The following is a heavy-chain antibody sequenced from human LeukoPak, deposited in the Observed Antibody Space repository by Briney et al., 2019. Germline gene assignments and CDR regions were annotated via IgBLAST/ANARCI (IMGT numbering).Heavy chain of an antibody. V-gene: IGHV3-11*01. CDR3: AKDERNWNYNLASQTYD. J-gene: IGHJ4*02. CDR2: ISSSGSTI. CDR1: GFTFSDYY. Sequence: KTGGSLRLSYAASGFTFSDYYMSWIRQAPGKGLEWVSYISSSGSTIYYADSVKGRFTISRDNAKNSLYLQMSSLRAEDTAVYYCAKDERNWNYNLASQTYDWGQGTLVTVSS. D-gene: IGHD1-7*01.